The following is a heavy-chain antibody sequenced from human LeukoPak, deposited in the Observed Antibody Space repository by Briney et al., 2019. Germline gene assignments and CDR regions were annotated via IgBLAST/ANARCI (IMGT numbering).Heavy chain of an antibody. CDR2: IKQDGSDK. CDR3: ARDFGYGGEPEDY. D-gene: IGHD4-23*01. CDR1: GFTFSSYW. V-gene: IGHV3-7*01. J-gene: IGHJ4*02. Sequence: PGGSLRLSCVASGFTFSSYWLSWVRQAPGKGLEWVANIKQDGSDKYYVDSVKGRFTISRDNAKNSLYLQMNSLRAEDTAVYYCARDFGYGGEPEDYWGQGTLVTVSS.